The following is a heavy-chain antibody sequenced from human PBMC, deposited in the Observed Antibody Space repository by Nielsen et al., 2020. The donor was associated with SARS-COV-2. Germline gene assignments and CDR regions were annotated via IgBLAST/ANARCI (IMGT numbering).Heavy chain of an antibody. CDR1: GFTFGDYA. Sequence: GESLKISCTASGFTFGDYAMSWFRQAPGKGLEWVGFIRSKAYGGTTDYAAPVKGRFTISRDDSKNTLYLQMNSLKTEDTAVYYCTTVPLYCSSTSCQNFDYWGQGTLVTVSS. J-gene: IGHJ4*02. D-gene: IGHD2-2*01. V-gene: IGHV3-49*03. CDR2: IRSKAYGGTT. CDR3: TTVPLYCSSTSCQNFDY.